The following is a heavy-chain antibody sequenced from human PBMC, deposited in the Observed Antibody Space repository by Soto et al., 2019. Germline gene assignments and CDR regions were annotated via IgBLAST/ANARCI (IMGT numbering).Heavy chain of an antibody. D-gene: IGHD3-10*01. CDR2: IYHSGST. J-gene: IGHJ5*02. Sequence: SETLSLTCAVSGGSISSGGYSWSWIRQPPGKGLEWIGHIYHSGSTYYNPSLKSRVTISVDTSKNQFSLKLSSVTAADTAVYYCARFTMVRGVITTYNWFDPWGQGTLVTVSS. V-gene: IGHV4-30-2*01. CDR3: ARFTMVRGVITTYNWFDP. CDR1: GGSISSGGYS.